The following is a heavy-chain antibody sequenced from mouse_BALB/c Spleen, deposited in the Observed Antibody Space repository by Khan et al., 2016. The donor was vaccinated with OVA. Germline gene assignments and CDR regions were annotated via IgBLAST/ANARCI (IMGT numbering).Heavy chain of an antibody. Sequence: EVQLVESGPGLVKPSQSLSLTCTVTGYSITSSYAWNWIRQFPGNKLEWMGYISYSDSTSYNPSLKSRISITRDTSQNQFFLQLNSVTTEDTATYYCARGNYYGYYFDYWGQGTTLTVSS. V-gene: IGHV3-2*02. CDR2: ISYSDST. D-gene: IGHD1-1*01. CDR3: ARGNYYGYYFDY. J-gene: IGHJ2*01. CDR1: GYSITSSYA.